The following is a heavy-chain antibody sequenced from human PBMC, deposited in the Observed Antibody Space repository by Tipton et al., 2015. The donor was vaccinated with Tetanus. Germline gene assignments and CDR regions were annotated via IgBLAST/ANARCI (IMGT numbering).Heavy chain of an antibody. D-gene: IGHD1-26*01. CDR3: AKVRGTMRYSFDS. CDR2: SYSGGSYA. CDR1: GFTLSRYT. Sequence: SLRLSYAASGFTLSRYTLNWVRQAPGKGLEWVSVSYSGGSYAYYADSVKGRFTTSRDDSKSTLYLHMTSLRAEDTAVYYCAKVRGTMRYSFDSWGQGTLVTVSS. V-gene: IGHV3-23*03. J-gene: IGHJ5*01.